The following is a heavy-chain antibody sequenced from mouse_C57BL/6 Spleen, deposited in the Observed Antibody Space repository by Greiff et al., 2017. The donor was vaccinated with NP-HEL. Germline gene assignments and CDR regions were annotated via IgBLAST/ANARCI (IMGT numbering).Heavy chain of an antibody. V-gene: IGHV1-54*01. CDR1: GYAFTNYL. D-gene: IGHD2-3*01. Sequence: VQLVESGAELVRPGTSVKVSCTASGYAFTNYLMEWVKQRPGQGLEWIGVINPGSGGTNYNEKFKGKATLTADKSSSTAYMQLSSLTSEDSAVYFCAGYDGYWTDDWGQGTTLTVSS. J-gene: IGHJ2*01. CDR3: AGYDGYWTDD. CDR2: INPGSGGT.